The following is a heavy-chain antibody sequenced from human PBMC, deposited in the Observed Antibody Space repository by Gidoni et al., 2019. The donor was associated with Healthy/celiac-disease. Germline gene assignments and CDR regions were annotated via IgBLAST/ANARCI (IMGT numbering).Heavy chain of an antibody. Sequence: QVQLVQSGAEVKKPGASVKVSCTASGYTFTGYYMHWVRQAPGQGLEWMGWINPNSGGTNDAQKFQGRVTMTRDTSISTAYMELSRLRSDDTAVYYCARGSPGRLPPGYWGQGTLVTVSS. CDR3: ARGSPGRLPPGY. D-gene: IGHD3-16*01. CDR1: GYTFTGYY. V-gene: IGHV1-2*02. J-gene: IGHJ4*02. CDR2: INPNSGGT.